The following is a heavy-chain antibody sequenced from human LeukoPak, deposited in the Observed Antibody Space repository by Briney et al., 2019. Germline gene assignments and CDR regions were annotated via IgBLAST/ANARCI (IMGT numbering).Heavy chain of an antibody. J-gene: IGHJ3*02. CDR2: IYYSGST. D-gene: IGHD4-23*01. CDR3: ARGDNSLSAFDI. CDR1: GGSISSGGYY. Sequence: SETLSLTCTVSGGSISSGGYYWSWIRQHPGTGLEWIGYIYYSGSTYYNPSLKSRVIISVYTTKNQFSLKLSSVTAADTAMYYCARGDNSLSAFDIWGQGTMVTVSS. V-gene: IGHV4-31*03.